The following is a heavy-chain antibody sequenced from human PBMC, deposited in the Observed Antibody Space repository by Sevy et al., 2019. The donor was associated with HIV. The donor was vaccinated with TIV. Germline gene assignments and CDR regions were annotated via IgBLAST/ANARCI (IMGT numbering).Heavy chain of an antibody. J-gene: IGHJ6*02. V-gene: IGHV4-4*07. D-gene: IGHD3-3*01. CDR2: IYTSGST. Sequence: SETLSLTCTVSGGSISSYYWSWIRQPAGKGLEWIERIYTSGSTNYNPTLKSRVTMSVDTSKNQFSLKLSSVTAADTAVYYCARDWGERITIFGVVKDYYYYGMDVWGQGTTVTVSS. CDR1: GGSISSYY. CDR3: ARDWGERITIFGVVKDYYYYGMDV.